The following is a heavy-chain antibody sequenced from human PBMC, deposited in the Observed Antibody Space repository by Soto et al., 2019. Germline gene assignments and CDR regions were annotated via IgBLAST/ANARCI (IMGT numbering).Heavy chain of an antibody. CDR3: AREYCRSTSCYASGFDY. V-gene: IGHV3-30-3*01. J-gene: IGHJ4*02. CDR2: ISYDGSNK. Sequence: QVQLVESGGGVVQPGRSLRLSCAASGFTFSSYAMHWVRQAPGKGLEWVAVISYDGSNKYYADSVKGRFTISRDNSKNTLYLQMNSLRAEDTAVYYCAREYCRSTSCYASGFDYWGQGTLVTVSS. CDR1: GFTFSSYA. D-gene: IGHD2-2*01.